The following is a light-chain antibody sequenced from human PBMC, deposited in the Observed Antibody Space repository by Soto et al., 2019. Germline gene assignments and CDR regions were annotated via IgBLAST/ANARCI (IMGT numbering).Light chain of an antibody. Sequence: QSVLTQPPSASGTPGQRVTISCSGSSSNIGSNTVNWYQQLPGTAPKLLIYSNNQRPSGVPDRFSGSKSGTSAYLAISGLKSEDEADYYCAAWDDTLNGHVLGNGKKVTVL. J-gene: IGLJ1*01. CDR3: AAWDDTLNGHV. CDR2: SNN. CDR1: SSNIGSNT. V-gene: IGLV1-44*01.